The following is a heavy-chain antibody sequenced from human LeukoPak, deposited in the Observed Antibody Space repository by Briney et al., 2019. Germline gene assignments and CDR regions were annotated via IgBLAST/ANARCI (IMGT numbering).Heavy chain of an antibody. J-gene: IGHJ5*02. CDR1: GGTFSSYI. V-gene: IGHV1-69*02. CDR3: ARGPFVVVMTVRDWWFDP. CDR2: IIPILDIT. Sequence: SVKVSCKASGGTFSSYIINWVRQAPGQGLEWMGRIIPILDITNYAQRFQGRVTITADKSTSTVYMELSSLRSEDTTVYYCARGPFVVVMTVRDWWFDPWGQGTLVTVSS. D-gene: IGHD3-22*01.